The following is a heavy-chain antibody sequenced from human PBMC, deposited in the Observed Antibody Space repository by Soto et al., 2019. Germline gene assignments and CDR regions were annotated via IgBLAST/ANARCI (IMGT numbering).Heavy chain of an antibody. V-gene: IGHV3-23*01. D-gene: IGHD6-13*01. CDR2: LSDSGGST. CDR1: GFTFSSHA. CDR3: AKVSSSWCAGFFDL. Sequence: EVQLLESGGGLVQPGGSLRLSCTASGFTFSSHAMTWVRQAPGKGLEWVSGLSDSGGSTYYADSVKGRFTISRDNSMNTLYLQMNTLRAEDTAVYYCAKVSSSWCAGFFDLWGQGTLVTVSS. J-gene: IGHJ4*02.